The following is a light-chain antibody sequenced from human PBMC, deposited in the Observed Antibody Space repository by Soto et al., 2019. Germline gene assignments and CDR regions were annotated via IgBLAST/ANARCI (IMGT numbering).Light chain of an antibody. CDR3: QHYNSYSEA. J-gene: IGKJ1*01. CDR1: QTISSW. CDR2: KAS. V-gene: IGKV1-5*03. Sequence: DIEMSQSPSSLSASVGDRVTITCRASQTISSWLAWYQQKPGKAPKLLIYKASTLKSGVPSRFSGSGSGTGFTLTISSLQPDDFATYYCQHYNSYSEAFGQGTKVE.